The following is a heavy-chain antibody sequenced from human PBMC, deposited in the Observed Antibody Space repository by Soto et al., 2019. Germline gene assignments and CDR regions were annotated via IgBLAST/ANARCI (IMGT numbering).Heavy chain of an antibody. J-gene: IGHJ4*02. Sequence: QVQLVQSGAEVKKPGSSVKVSCKASGDTFSSYAINWVRQAPGQGLEWMGGIIPMFGTANYAQKFKGRVTITAGESKSTVYMELSSLRSEDTAVYYCARVGPAHDYDSSGYYSPLDYWGQGTLVTVSS. D-gene: IGHD3-22*01. CDR1: GDTFSSYA. CDR2: IIPMFGTA. CDR3: ARVGPAHDYDSSGYYSPLDY. V-gene: IGHV1-69*01.